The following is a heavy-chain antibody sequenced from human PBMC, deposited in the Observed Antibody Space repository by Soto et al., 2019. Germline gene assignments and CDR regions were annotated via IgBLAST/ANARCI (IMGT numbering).Heavy chain of an antibody. J-gene: IGHJ6*02. V-gene: IGHV4-31*03. CDR3: ARVPGVVVVTAAIYYYGMDV. CDR2: IYYSGST. D-gene: IGHD2-2*01. Sequence: PSETLSLTCTVSGGSISSGGYYWSWIRQHPGKGLEWIGYIYYSGSTYYNPSLKSRVTISVDTSKNQFSLKLSSVTAADTAVYYCARVPGVVVVTAAIYYYGMDVWGQGTTVTVSS. CDR1: GGSISSGGYY.